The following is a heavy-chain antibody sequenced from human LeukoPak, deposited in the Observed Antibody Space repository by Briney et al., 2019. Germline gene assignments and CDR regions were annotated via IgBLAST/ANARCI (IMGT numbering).Heavy chain of an antibody. D-gene: IGHD3-3*01. J-gene: IGHJ6*02. CDR1: GYTFTGYY. Sequence: ASVKVSCKASGYTFTGYYMHWVRQAPGQGLEWMGWINPNSGGTNYAQKFQGRVTMTRDTSISTAYMELSRLRSDDTAVYYCARGLRFLEWFYGMDVRGQGTTVTVSS. CDR3: ARGLRFLEWFYGMDV. V-gene: IGHV1-2*02. CDR2: INPNSGGT.